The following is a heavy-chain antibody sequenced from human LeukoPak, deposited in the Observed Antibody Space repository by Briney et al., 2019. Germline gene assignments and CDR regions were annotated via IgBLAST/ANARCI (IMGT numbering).Heavy chain of an antibody. D-gene: IGHD6-19*01. J-gene: IGHJ5*02. CDR3: ARVGAGYSSGWSRGRGYNWFDP. V-gene: IGHV3-23*01. CDR1: GFTFSSYA. CDR2: ISGSGGST. Sequence: PGGSLRLSCAASGFTFSSYAMSWVRQAPGKGLEWVSAISGSGGSTYYADSVKGRFTISRDNSKNTLYLQMNSLRAEDTAVYYCARVGAGYSSGWSRGRGYNWFDPWGQGTLVTVSS.